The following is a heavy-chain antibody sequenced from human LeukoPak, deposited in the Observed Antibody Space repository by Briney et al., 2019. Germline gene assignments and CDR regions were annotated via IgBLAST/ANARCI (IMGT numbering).Heavy chain of an antibody. CDR2: ISYDGSYK. V-gene: IGHV3-30*03. CDR1: GFTFSSYG. CDR3: TRYDY. J-gene: IGHJ4*02. Sequence: GRSLRLSCAASGFTFSSYGMHWVRQAPGRGLEWVAIISYDGSYKCYADSVKGRFTISRDNSKNTLYLQMSSLRPEDTAVYYCTRYDYWGQGTLVTVSS.